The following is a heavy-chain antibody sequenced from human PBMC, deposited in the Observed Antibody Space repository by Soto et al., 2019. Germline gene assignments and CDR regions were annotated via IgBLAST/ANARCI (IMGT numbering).Heavy chain of an antibody. CDR1: GYTFTSYG. D-gene: IGHD5-18*01. V-gene: IGHV1-18*01. CDR3: ASSLLVGYGLEGESA. J-gene: IGHJ4*02. Sequence: QGQLVQSGAEVKEPGASVKVSCKASGYTFTSYGISWVRQAPGQGLEWMGWISAYNGNTNYAQKLQGRVTMTTDTSTSTAYMELRSLRSDDTAVYYCASSLLVGYGLEGESAWGQGTLVTVSS. CDR2: ISAYNGNT.